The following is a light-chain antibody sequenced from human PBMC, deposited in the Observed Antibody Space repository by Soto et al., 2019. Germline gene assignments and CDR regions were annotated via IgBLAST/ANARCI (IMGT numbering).Light chain of an antibody. CDR1: QSISTN. Sequence: EIVMTQSPATLSVSPGERATLSCRASQSISTNSAWYQQKPGQAPRLLIYGASTGATGVPARFSGSGSGTEFTLTINSLQSEDFAVYYCQQYNDWPPMYTFGQGTKLEIK. J-gene: IGKJ2*01. CDR3: QQYNDWPPMYT. V-gene: IGKV3-15*01. CDR2: GAS.